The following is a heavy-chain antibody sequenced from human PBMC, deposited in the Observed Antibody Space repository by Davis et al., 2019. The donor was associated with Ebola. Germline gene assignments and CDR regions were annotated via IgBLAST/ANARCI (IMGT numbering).Heavy chain of an antibody. Sequence: SETLSLTCFVSGGSDRSRDNSYWSWIRQSPGKGPEWIALIYYSGSTKYNPSLKSRVTISLDTSKNQFSLKLNSVTAADTAVYYCARQFDPWGQGILVTVSS. CDR2: IYYSGST. J-gene: IGHJ5*02. CDR1: GGSDRSRDNSY. V-gene: IGHV4-61*01. CDR3: ARQFDP.